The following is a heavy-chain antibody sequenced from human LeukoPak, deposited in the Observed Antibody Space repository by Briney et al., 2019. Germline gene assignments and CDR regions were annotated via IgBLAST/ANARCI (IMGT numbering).Heavy chain of an antibody. Sequence: ASVKVSCKASGGTFSSYAISWVRQAPGQGLEWMGRIIPILGIANYAQKFQGRVTITADKSTSTAYMELSSLRSEDTAVYYYARDLISICTSTSCYGSNWFDPWGQGTLVTVSS. V-gene: IGHV1-69*04. D-gene: IGHD2-2*01. CDR1: GGTFSSYA. J-gene: IGHJ5*02. CDR3: ARDLISICTSTSCYGSNWFDP. CDR2: IIPILGIA.